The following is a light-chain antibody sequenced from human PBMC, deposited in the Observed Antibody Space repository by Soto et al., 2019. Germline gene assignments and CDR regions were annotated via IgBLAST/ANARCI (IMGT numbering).Light chain of an antibody. J-gene: IGLJ1*01. V-gene: IGLV2-14*01. CDR3: SSYSYAASLLV. CDR1: FSDIGGFNF. CDR2: EVT. Sequence: QSVLAQPASVSGSPGQSVTISCAGTFSDIGGFNFVSWYQQHPDGAPKLLIYEVTLRPSGVSARFSGSKSANTAPLNISGLQPEEEAFYNCSSYSYAASLLVFGGGTKVTV.